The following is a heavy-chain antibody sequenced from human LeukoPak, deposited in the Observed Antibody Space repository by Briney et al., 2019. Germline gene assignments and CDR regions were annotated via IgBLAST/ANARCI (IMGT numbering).Heavy chain of an antibody. CDR2: IYYSGST. V-gene: IGHV4-59*01. CDR1: GGSISSYY. J-gene: IGHJ4*02. D-gene: IGHD6-19*01. CDR3: ASPGYSSGWYYFDY. Sequence: SETLSLTCTVSGGSISSYYWSWIRQPPGKGLEWIGYIYYSGSTNYNPSLKSRVTISVDTSKNQFSLKLSSVTAVDTAVYYCASPGYSSGWYYFDYWGQGTLVTVSS.